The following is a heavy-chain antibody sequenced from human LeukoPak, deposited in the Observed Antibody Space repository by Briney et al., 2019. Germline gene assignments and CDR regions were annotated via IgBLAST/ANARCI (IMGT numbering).Heavy chain of an antibody. CDR3: ARAYYYDSSGYGFDY. CDR1: GYTFTSYG. CDR2: ISAYNGNT. V-gene: IGHV1-18*01. J-gene: IGHJ4*02. Sequence: GASVKVSCKAPGYTFTSYGISWVRQAPGQGLEWMGWISAYNGNTNYAQKLQGRVTMTTDTSTSTAYMELRSLRSDDTAVYYCARAYYYDSSGYGFDYWGQGTLVTVSS. D-gene: IGHD3-22*01.